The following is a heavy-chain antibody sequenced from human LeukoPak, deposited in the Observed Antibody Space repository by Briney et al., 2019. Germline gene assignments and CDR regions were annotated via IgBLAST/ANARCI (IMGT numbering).Heavy chain of an antibody. CDR1: GFTFSSYS. J-gene: IGHJ4*02. D-gene: IGHD3-10*01. V-gene: IGHV3-21*01. CDR2: ISSSSSYI. Sequence: GGSLRLSCAASGFTFSSYSMNWVRQAPGKGLEWVSSISSSSSYIYYADSVKGRFTISRDNAKNSLYLQMNSLRAEDTAVYYCARDGDDYGSGSYPDYWGQGTLVTVSS. CDR3: ARDGDDYGSGSYPDY.